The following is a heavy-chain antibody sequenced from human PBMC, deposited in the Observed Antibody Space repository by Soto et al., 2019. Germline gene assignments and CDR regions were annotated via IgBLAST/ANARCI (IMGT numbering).Heavy chain of an antibody. Sequence: QVQLQESGPGLVKPSETLSLTCTVSGGSISGYYWSWIRQPPGKGLEWIGYIYYSGTTNYDPSLKSRVTMSVDTSKNQFSLKLSSVTAADTAVCYCARLTGGTYLSFYYYIGVWGKGTTVTVSS. CDR1: GGSISGYY. J-gene: IGHJ6*03. D-gene: IGHD2-8*02. CDR3: ARLTGGTYLSFYYYIGV. CDR2: IYYSGTT. V-gene: IGHV4-59*01.